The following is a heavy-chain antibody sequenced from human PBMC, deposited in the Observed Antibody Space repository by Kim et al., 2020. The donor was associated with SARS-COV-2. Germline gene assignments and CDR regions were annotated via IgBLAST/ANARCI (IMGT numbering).Heavy chain of an antibody. CDR2: INHSGST. CDR3: ARGVASPWIQLWPRGWYFDL. D-gene: IGHD5-18*01. Sequence: SETLSLTCAVYGGSFSGYYWSWIRQPPGKGLEWIGEINHSGSTNYNPSLKSRVTISVDTSKNQFSLKLSSVTAADTAVYYCARGVASPWIQLWPRGWYFDLWGRGTLVTVSS. V-gene: IGHV4-34*01. CDR1: GGSFSGYY. J-gene: IGHJ2*01.